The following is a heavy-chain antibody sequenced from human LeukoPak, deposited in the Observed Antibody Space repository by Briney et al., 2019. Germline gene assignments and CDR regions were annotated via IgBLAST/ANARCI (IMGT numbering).Heavy chain of an antibody. Sequence: PGGSLRLSCAASGFTFSDYYMSWIRQAPGKGLEWVSHISSSGSTIYYADSVKGRFTISRDNAQNSLYLQMNSLRAEDTAVYYCARDYHVGATRTRVYYFDYWGQGTLVTVFS. J-gene: IGHJ4*02. CDR3: ARDYHVGATRTRVYYFDY. V-gene: IGHV3-11*04. D-gene: IGHD1-26*01. CDR2: ISSSGSTI. CDR1: GFTFSDYY.